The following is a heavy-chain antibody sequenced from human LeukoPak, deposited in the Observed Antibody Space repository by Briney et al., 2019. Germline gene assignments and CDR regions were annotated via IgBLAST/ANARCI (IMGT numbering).Heavy chain of an antibody. CDR3: ARDGTAAGLYFDL. D-gene: IGHD6-13*01. V-gene: IGHV3-7*01. CDR2: IRQDGSER. Sequence: GGSLRLSCEVSGFTFTDYWMNWVRQAPGKGPEWVASIRQDGSERTYVDSVKGRFTISRDNTKNSLSLQLNGLRAEDTAVYYCARDGTAAGLYFDLWGQGTLVTVSS. J-gene: IGHJ4*01. CDR1: GFTFTDYW.